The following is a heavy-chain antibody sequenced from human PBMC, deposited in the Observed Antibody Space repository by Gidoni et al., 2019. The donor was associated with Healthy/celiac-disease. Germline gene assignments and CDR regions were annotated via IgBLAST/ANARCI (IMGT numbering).Heavy chain of an antibody. V-gene: IGHV3-30*18. CDR2: ISYDGSNK. D-gene: IGHD6-19*01. CDR1: GFPFSSYG. Sequence: QVQLVESGGGVVQPGRSLRLSCAASGFPFSSYGMHWVRQAPGKGLEWVAVISYDGSNKYYADSVKGRFTISRDNSKNTLYLQMNSLRAEDTAVYYCAKGGSGWYRGFWDYWGQGTLVTVSS. J-gene: IGHJ4*02. CDR3: AKGGSGWYRGFWDY.